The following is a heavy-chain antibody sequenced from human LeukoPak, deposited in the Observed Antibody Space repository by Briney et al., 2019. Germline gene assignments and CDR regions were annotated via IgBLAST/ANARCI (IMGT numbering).Heavy chain of an antibody. J-gene: IGHJ5*02. CDR3: ARDGWEVLGGSDNWFDP. Sequence: ASVKVSCKASGYTFTGYYMHWVRQAPGQGLEWMGWINPNSGGTNYAQKLKGWVTITRDTSNSTAYLEMNRLRSDDTAVYYCARDGWEVLGGSDNWFDPWGQGTLVTVSS. CDR2: INPNSGGT. V-gene: IGHV1-2*04. CDR1: GYTFTGYY. D-gene: IGHD1-26*01.